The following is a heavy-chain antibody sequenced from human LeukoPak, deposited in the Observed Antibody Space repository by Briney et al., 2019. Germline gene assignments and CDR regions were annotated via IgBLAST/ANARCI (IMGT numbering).Heavy chain of an antibody. CDR3: ARGRLYYYDSSGYGGFQH. CDR2: VSYDGSNK. J-gene: IGHJ1*01. D-gene: IGHD3-22*01. Sequence: GGSLRLSCAASGFTFSSYAMHWVRQAPGKGLEWVAVVSYDGSNKYYADSVKGRFTISRDNSKNTLYLQMNSLRAEDTAVYYCARGRLYYYDSSGYGGFQHWSQGTLVTVSS. CDR1: GFTFSSYA. V-gene: IGHV3-30-3*01.